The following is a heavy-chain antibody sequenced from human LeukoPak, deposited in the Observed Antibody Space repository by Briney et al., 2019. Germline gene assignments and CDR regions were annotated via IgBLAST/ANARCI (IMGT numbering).Heavy chain of an antibody. Sequence: GSLRLSCAASGFTFSDYYMSWIRQAPGKGLEWIGEIYHSGSTNYNPSLKSRVTISVDKSKNQSSLKLSSVTAADTAVYYCAREGVAYDYWGQGTLVTVSS. D-gene: IGHD3-3*01. V-gene: IGHV4-34*01. J-gene: IGHJ4*02. CDR1: GFTFSDYY. CDR3: AREGVAYDY. CDR2: IYHSGST.